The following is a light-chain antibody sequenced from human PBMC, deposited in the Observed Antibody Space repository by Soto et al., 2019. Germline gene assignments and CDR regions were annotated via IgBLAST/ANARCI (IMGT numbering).Light chain of an antibody. CDR1: QSVSSY. V-gene: IGKV3-11*01. CDR3: QQRSNWPIT. J-gene: IGKJ5*01. Sequence: EIVLTQSTATLSLSPGERATLSCRASQSVSSYLAWYQQKPGQAPRLLIYAASNRATGIPARFSGSGSGTDFTLTISSLEPEDFAVYYCQQRSNWPITFGQGTRLEIK. CDR2: AAS.